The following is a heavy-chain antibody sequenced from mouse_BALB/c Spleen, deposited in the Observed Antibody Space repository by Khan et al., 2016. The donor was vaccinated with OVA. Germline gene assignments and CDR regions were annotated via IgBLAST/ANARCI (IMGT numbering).Heavy chain of an antibody. J-gene: IGHJ4*01. CDR2: INPSSGYP. Sequence: QVQLKQSGAELARPGASVKMSCKASGYSFTSHTMHWVKQRPGQGLEWIGYINPSSGYPNYNQKFNDKATLTVEKSSSTAYMQLSSLTSADSAVFYCSRRTTGYAMDYWGQGTSVTVSS. CDR1: GYSFTSHT. V-gene: IGHV1-4*01. CDR3: SRRTTGYAMDY. D-gene: IGHD2-12*01.